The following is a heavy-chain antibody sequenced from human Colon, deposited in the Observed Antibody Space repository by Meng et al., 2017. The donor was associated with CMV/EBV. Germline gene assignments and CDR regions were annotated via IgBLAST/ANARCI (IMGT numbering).Heavy chain of an antibody. Sequence: GGSLRLSCAASGFTFSSSVMSWVRQAPGKGLQWVATISGSGRDTFYEDSLQGRFSISRDNSKNTLLLQMTSLRAEDTPVYYCARNIEMAAMRGCFDYWGQGTLVTVSS. V-gene: IGHV3-23*01. CDR1: GFTFSSSV. CDR2: ISGSGRDT. CDR3: ARNIEMAAMRGCFDY. D-gene: IGHD5-24*01. J-gene: IGHJ4*02.